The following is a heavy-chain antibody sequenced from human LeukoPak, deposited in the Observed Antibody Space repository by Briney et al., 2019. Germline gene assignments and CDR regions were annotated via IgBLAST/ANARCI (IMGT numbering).Heavy chain of an antibody. D-gene: IGHD3-3*01. CDR2: ISYDGSNK. CDR1: GFTFSSYG. Sequence: GRSLRLSCAASGFTFSSYGMHWFRQAPGKGPEWVALISYDGSNKYYADSVKGRFTIYRDNSKNTLYLQMNSLRAEDTAVYYCAKGYYDFWSGYYMPGGMDVWGQGTTVTVSS. J-gene: IGHJ6*02. V-gene: IGHV3-30*18. CDR3: AKGYYDFWSGYYMPGGMDV.